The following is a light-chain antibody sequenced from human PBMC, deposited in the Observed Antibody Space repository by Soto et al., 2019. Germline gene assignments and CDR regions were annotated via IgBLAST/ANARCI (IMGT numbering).Light chain of an antibody. CDR3: AAWGDSLNGAYV. CDR2: SNN. Sequence: QAVVTQPPSASGTPGQRVTISCSGSSSNIGTHTVNWYQQLPGTAPRLLIYSNNQRPSGVPDRFSGSKSATSASLAISGLQSEDEAHYYCAAWGDSLNGAYVFGTGTKLTVL. V-gene: IGLV1-44*01. CDR1: SSNIGTHT. J-gene: IGLJ1*01.